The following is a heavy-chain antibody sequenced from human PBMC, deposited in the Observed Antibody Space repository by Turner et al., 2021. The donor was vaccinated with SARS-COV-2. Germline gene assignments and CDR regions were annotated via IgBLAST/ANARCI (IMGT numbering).Heavy chain of an antibody. V-gene: IGHV3-30*04. Sequence: QVQLVESGGGVVQPGRSPSLSCAASGFTFSSYAMHWVRQAPGKGLEWVALISYDGSNKYYADSVKGRFTISRDNSKNTLDLQMNSLRAEDTAVYYCARDSGGVTDYWGQGTLVTVSS. CDR1: GFTFSSYA. J-gene: IGHJ4*02. CDR2: ISYDGSNK. CDR3: ARDSGGVTDY. D-gene: IGHD5-18*01.